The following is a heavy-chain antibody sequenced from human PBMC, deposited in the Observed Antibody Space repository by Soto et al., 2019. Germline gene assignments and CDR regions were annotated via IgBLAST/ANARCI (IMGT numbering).Heavy chain of an antibody. J-gene: IGHJ6*02. CDR1: GYTFSGYS. Sequence: APVKVSCKASGYTFSGYSITWVRQAPGQGLEWMGRISGYNGNTNYARTLRGRLTLTTDTSTSTAYMELRSLTSDDTAVYYCARDVFCGGAPACPDMDVWGQGTTVTVSS. D-gene: IGHD2-21*01. V-gene: IGHV1-18*04. CDR3: ARDVFCGGAPACPDMDV. CDR2: ISGYNGNT.